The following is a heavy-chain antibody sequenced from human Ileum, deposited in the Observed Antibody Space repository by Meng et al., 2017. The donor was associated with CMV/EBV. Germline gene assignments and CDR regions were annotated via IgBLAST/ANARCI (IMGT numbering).Heavy chain of an antibody. CDR2: INHRGDP. V-gene: IGHV4-34*01. CDR3: ARCLDNYYDLT. CDR1: GGSFSGYY. Sequence: QVKLHQWGAGLLKPSETLSRPCEIHGGSFSGYYGSWIRQTPGKQLEWIGEINHRGDPTYDPSLYGRVTISVDTSKKQVSLKLRSVTAADTAVYYCARCLDNYYDLTWGQGILVTVSS. J-gene: IGHJ5*02. D-gene: IGHD3-22*01.